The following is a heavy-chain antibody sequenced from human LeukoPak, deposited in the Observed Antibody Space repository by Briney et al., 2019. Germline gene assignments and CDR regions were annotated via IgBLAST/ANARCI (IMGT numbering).Heavy chain of an antibody. J-gene: IGHJ6*03. CDR1: GFTFRIYA. CDR2: IRCRGCST. Sequence: PGGSLTLSCAAWGFTFRIYAVMWVREAPGKGLEWVSSIRCRGCSTYCAACVKGRFTISRHNPKNTLYLQMTSLRAADTAVYYCAKGYCSSTSCSHYYSYYYMEVWGKGTTVTVPS. CDR3: AKGYCSSTSCSHYYSYYYMEV. V-gene: IGHV3-23*01. D-gene: IGHD2-2*01.